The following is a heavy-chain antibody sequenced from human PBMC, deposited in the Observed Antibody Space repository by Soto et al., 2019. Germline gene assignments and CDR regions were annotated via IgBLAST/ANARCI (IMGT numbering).Heavy chain of an antibody. CDR1: GYTFTSYH. J-gene: IGHJ4*02. Sequence: XXVKVSCKASGYTFTSYHITWVRQAPGQGLEWMGGIIPIFGTANYAQKFQGRVTITADESTSTAYMELSSLRSEDTAVYYCASASFTIFGVVTTGPFDYWGQGTLVTVSS. CDR3: ASASFTIFGVVTTGPFDY. CDR2: IIPIFGTA. D-gene: IGHD3-3*01. V-gene: IGHV1-69*13.